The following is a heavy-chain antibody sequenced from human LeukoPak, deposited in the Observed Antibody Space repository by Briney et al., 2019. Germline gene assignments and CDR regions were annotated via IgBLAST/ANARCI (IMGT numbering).Heavy chain of an antibody. J-gene: IGHJ5*02. CDR1: GGSISSYY. CDR3: ASLGTSTYNWFDP. Sequence: SETLSLTCTVSGGSISSYYWSWIRQPPRKRLEWIGYIYYSGSTNYNPSLKSRVTISVDTSKNQFSLKLSSVTAADTAVYYCASLGTSTYNWFDPWGQGTLVTVSS. CDR2: IYYSGST. D-gene: IGHD3-16*01. V-gene: IGHV4-59*01.